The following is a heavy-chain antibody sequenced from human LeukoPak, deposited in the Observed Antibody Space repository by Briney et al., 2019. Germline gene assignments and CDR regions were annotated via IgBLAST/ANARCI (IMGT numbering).Heavy chain of an antibody. Sequence: ASVKVSCKASGYTFTGYYMHWVRQATGQGLEWMGWMNPNSGNTGYAQKFQGRVTMTRNTSISTAYMELSSLRSEDTAVYYCARSDGALDYWGQGTLVTVSS. CDR1: GYTFTGYY. D-gene: IGHD3-10*01. J-gene: IGHJ4*02. V-gene: IGHV1-8*02. CDR2: MNPNSGNT. CDR3: ARSDGALDY.